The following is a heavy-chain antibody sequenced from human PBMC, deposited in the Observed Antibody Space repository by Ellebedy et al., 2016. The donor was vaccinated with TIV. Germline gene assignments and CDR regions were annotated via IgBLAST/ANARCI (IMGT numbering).Heavy chain of an antibody. CDR1: GFTFNSYS. Sequence: GESLKISCAASGFTFNSYSMNWVRQAPGKGLEWVSSISSSSTYTNYADSVKGRFTISRDNSKNTLYLLMDSLRVEDTAVYYCADDTWGVGPAFDIWGQGTMVTVSS. D-gene: IGHD1-1*01. J-gene: IGHJ3*02. V-gene: IGHV3-21*04. CDR3: ADDTWGVGPAFDI. CDR2: ISSSSTYT.